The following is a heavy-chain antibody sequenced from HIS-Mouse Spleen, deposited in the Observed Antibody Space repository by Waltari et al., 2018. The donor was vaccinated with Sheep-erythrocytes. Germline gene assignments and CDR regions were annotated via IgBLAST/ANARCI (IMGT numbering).Heavy chain of an antibody. CDR2: ISYDGSNK. CDR1: GFTFSSYA. V-gene: IGHV3-30*04. J-gene: IGHJ4*02. Sequence: QVQLVESGGGVVQPGRSLRLSCAASGFTFSSYAMHWVRQAPGKGVGWVEVISYDGSNKYYADSVKGRFTISRDKSKNTLYLQMNSLRAEDTAVYYCARVSAGELKYYFDYWGQGTLVTVSS. CDR3: ARVSAGELKYYFDY. D-gene: IGHD1-26*01.